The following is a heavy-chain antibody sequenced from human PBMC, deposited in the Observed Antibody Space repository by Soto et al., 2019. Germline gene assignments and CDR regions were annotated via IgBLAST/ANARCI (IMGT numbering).Heavy chain of an antibody. J-gene: IGHJ6*02. V-gene: IGHV1-8*01. CDR1: GYTFTPYD. CDR2: MDPNSGST. Sequence: QAQLVQSGAEVRKPGASVKVSCKASGYTFTPYDINWVRQAPGQGLECLGWMDPNSGSTGYAQNFQGRITMTRNISRNTAHMELSSLQSEDTAVYYCARERKFDFWRKGLDVWGQGTTVTVSS. D-gene: IGHD3-3*01. CDR3: ARERKFDFWRKGLDV.